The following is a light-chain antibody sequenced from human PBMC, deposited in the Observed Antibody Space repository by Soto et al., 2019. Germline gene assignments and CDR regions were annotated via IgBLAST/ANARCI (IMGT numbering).Light chain of an antibody. CDR1: QIFSSN. V-gene: IGKV3-11*01. CDR3: QQRSNWPSIT. CDR2: ATS. J-gene: IGKJ5*01. Sequence: QSLATLSVCQRERATLTCRASQIFSSNLAWFQQKPGQAPRLLIYATSIRVAGIPARFSGSGSGTEFTLTISSLEPEDFAVYYCQQRSNWPSITFGQGTLLEI.